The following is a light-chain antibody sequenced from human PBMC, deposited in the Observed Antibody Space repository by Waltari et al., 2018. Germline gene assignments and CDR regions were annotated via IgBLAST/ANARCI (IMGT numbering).Light chain of an antibody. CDR3: YSTDSSGDHRV. Sequence: SYELTQPSSVSVSPGQTTRITCSGDALPRKYASWYQQKSGQAPVLVIYEDNKRPSGIPERFSGSSSWTMATLTISGAQVDDEADYYCYSTDSSGDHRVFGGGTKLTVL. CDR1: ALPRKY. CDR2: EDN. J-gene: IGLJ3*02. V-gene: IGLV3-10*01.